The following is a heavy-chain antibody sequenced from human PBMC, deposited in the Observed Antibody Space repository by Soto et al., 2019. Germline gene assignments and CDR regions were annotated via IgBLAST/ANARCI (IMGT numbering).Heavy chain of an antibody. CDR3: AKDSGWDSLLYRYIWGSYRYFDY. V-gene: IGHV3-30*18. D-gene: IGHD3-16*02. Sequence: GGSLRLSCAASGFTFSSYGMHWVRQAPGKGLEWVAVISYDGSNKYYADSVKGRFTISRDNSKNTLYLQMNSLRAEDTAVYYCAKDSGWDSLLYRYIWGSYRYFDYWGQGTLVTVSS. CDR2: ISYDGSNK. J-gene: IGHJ4*02. CDR1: GFTFSSYG.